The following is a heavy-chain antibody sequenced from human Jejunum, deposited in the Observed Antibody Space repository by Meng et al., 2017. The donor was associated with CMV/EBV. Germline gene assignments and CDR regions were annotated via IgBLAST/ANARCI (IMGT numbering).Heavy chain of an antibody. D-gene: IGHD7-27*01. J-gene: IGHJ1*01. Sequence: KVSCKASGYTFIGYYMHWVRQASGQGLEWMGWINPNSGDTNFAQKFQDRVTMTRDTSISTAYIELSRLRFDDTAVYYCAMGTGPGFQHWGQGTLVTVSS. CDR1: GYTFIGYY. V-gene: IGHV1-2*02. CDR3: AMGTGPGFQH. CDR2: INPNSGDT.